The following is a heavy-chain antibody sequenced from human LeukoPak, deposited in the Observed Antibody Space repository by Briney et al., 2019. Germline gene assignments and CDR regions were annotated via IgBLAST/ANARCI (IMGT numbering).Heavy chain of an antibody. Sequence: PGGSLRLSCAASGFTFSSYVMNWVRQAPGKGLEWVSVISGGGGSTYYADSVKGRFTISRDNSKNTLYLQMSSLRAEDTAVYYCVKDSPGLVVVVAATPVYWGQGTLVTVSS. D-gene: IGHD2-15*01. CDR2: ISGGGGST. CDR3: VKDSPGLVVVVAATPVY. CDR1: GFTFSSYV. V-gene: IGHV3-23*01. J-gene: IGHJ4*02.